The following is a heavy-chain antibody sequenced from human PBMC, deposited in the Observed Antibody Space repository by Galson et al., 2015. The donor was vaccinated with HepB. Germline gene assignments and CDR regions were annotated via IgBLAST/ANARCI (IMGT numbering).Heavy chain of an antibody. CDR3: GRFPYYYDSSGYGVVGH. D-gene: IGHD3-22*01. Sequence: SLRLSCAASGFTVSSNYMSWVRQAPGKGLEWVSVIYSGGSTYYADSVKGRFTISRDNGKKSMYLEMNSLRAEDTAVYYCGRFPYYYDSSGYGVVGHWGQGTLATVSS. CDR2: IYSGGST. V-gene: IGHV3-53*01. CDR1: GFTVSSNY. J-gene: IGHJ1*01.